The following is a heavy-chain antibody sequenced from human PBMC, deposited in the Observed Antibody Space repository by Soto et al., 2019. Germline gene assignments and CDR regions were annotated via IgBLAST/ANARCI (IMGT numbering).Heavy chain of an antibody. J-gene: IGHJ5*02. CDR1: GGSISSYY. Sequence: SETLSLTCTVSGGSISSYYWSWIRQPPGKGLEWIGYIYYSGSTNYNPSLKSRVTISVDTSKNQFSLKLSSVTAADTAVYYCARLGYCSSTSCYEGTFDPWGQGTLVTVSS. D-gene: IGHD2-2*01. CDR3: ARLGYCSSTSCYEGTFDP. CDR2: IYYSGST. V-gene: IGHV4-59*08.